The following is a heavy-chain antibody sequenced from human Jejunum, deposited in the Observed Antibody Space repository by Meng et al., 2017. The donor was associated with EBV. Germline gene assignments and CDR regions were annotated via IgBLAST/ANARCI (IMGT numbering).Heavy chain of an antibody. Sequence: QVHRQESGPGLVKPSGTLSLTCAVSGDSISSSNWWSWVRQPPGKGLEWIGEIYHSGSTNYNPSLKSRVTISVDKSKNQFSLKLSSVTAADTAVYYCARYRSGYFPALWYWGQGTLVTVSS. J-gene: IGHJ4*02. CDR1: GDSISSSNW. CDR3: ARYRSGYFPALWY. V-gene: IGHV4-4*02. CDR2: IYHSGST. D-gene: IGHD3-3*01.